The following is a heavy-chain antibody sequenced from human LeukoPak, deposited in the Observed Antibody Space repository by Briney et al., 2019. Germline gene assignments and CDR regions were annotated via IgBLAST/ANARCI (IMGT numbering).Heavy chain of an antibody. D-gene: IGHD3-22*01. J-gene: IGHJ4*02. V-gene: IGHV3-23*01. CDR2: ISGSGGST. CDR3: AKSAYGLGAWLSDY. CDR1: GSTFSSYA. Sequence: PGGSLRLSCAASGSTFSSYAMSWVRQAPGKGLEWVSAISGSGGSTYYADSVKGRLTISRDNSKNTLYLQMNSLRAEDTAVYYCAKSAYGLGAWLSDYCGQGTLVTVSS.